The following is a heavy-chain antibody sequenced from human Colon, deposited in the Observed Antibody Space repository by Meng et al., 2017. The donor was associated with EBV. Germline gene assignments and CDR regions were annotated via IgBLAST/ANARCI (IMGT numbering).Heavy chain of an antibody. V-gene: IGHV4-4*02. CDR1: GGSISSSHW. D-gene: IGHD2-21*01. CDR3: ARVWQSLTAFFDS. Sequence: QVPLQESGPGLVKPSGTLSLTCAVSGGSISSSHWWTWVRQPPGKGLEWIGEVYHTGSTKYNPSLKSRLTISVDKSKNQFPLNLTSVTAADTAVYYCARVWQSLTAFFDSWGQGTLVTVSS. CDR2: VYHTGST. J-gene: IGHJ4*02.